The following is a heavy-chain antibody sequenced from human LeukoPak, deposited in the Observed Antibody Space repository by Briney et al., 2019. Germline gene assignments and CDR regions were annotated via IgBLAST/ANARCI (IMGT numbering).Heavy chain of an antibody. CDR1: GGTFSSYA. V-gene: IGHV1-69*04. CDR3: ARNYDSSGYYHYYFDY. CDR2: IIPILGIA. J-gene: IGHJ4*02. D-gene: IGHD3-22*01. Sequence: SVKVSFMASGGTFSSYAISWVRQAPGQGLEWMGRIIPILGIANYAQKLQGRVPITADKSTSTAYMELSSLRSEDTAVYYCARNYDSSGYYHYYFDYWGQGTLVTVSS.